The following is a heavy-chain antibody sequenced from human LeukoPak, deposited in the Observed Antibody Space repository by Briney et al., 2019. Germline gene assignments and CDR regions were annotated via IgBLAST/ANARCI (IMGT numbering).Heavy chain of an antibody. CDR3: ARSPARAGLNDAELDY. CDR2: INWNGGGI. V-gene: IGHV3-20*04. J-gene: IGHJ4*02. D-gene: IGHD1-1*01. CDR1: GFTFDDYA. Sequence: GGSLRLSCTASGFTFDDYAMTWVRQGPGKGLEWVCGINWNGGGIHYAGSVQGRFTVSRDNAKNSLYLQMNSLRAEDTALYFCARSPARAGLNDAELDYWGQGTLVTASS.